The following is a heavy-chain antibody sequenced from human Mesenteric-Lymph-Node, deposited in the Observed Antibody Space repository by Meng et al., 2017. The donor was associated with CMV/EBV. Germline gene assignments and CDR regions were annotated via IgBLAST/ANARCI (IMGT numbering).Heavy chain of an antibody. CDR2: IYYRGTT. CDR1: GASISSGDYY. D-gene: IGHD1-14*01. CDR3: ANNVPRNYFDY. Sequence: FTVSGASISSGDYYWSWSRQLPGKGLEWIGYIYYRGTTYYNPSLKSRVTISVDKSKNQFSLKLSSVTAADTAVYYCANNVPRNYFDYWGQGSLVTASS. V-gene: IGHV4-31*03. J-gene: IGHJ4*02.